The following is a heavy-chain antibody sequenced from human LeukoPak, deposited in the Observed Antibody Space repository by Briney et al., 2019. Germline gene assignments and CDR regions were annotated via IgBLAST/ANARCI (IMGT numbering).Heavy chain of an antibody. D-gene: IGHD4-17*01. Sequence: PSETLSLTCTVSGYSISSGYYWGWIRQPPGKGLEWIGSIYHSGSTYYNPSLKSRVTISVDTSKNQFSLKLSSVTAADTAVYYCASKPDYGEPLDYWGQGTLVTVSS. J-gene: IGHJ4*02. V-gene: IGHV4-38-2*02. CDR3: ASKPDYGEPLDY. CDR1: GYSISSGYY. CDR2: IYHSGST.